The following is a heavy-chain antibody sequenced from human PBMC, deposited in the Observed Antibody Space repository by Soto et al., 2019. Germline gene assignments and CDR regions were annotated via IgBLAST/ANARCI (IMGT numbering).Heavy chain of an antibody. CDR1: GLSLRTTGVG. CDR3: VQNRCGGDCLEIYSSHAYNGLDV. V-gene: IGHV2-5*02. D-gene: IGHD2-21*02. CDR2: LYWDDDT. J-gene: IGHJ6*01. Sequence: QVTLKESGPTLVKPTQTLTLTCTVSGLSLRTTGVGVGWVRQPPRKALEWLALLYWDDDTRYSPALRSRLTIARDISEKQVVLTMNNMDTEDTATYYCVQNRCGGDCLEIYSSHAYNGLDVWGQGTTVTVSS.